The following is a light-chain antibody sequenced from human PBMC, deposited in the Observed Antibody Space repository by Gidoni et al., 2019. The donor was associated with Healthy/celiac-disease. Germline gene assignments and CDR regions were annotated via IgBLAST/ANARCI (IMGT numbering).Light chain of an antibody. V-gene: IGKV3-15*01. Sequence: EIVMTQSPATLSVSPGKRATLSCRASQSVSNNLAWYQQKPGEAPMLLIYGSSTRATGIPARFSGSGSGTEFTLTISSLQSEDFAVYYCQQYNNWPPGTFGQGTNLEIK. CDR1: QSVSNN. CDR3: QQYNNWPPGT. J-gene: IGKJ2*01. CDR2: GSS.